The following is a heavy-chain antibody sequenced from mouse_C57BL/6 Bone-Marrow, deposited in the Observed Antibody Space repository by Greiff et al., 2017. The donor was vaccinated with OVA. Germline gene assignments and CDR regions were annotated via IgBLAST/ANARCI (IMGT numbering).Heavy chain of an antibody. D-gene: IGHD2-4*01. J-gene: IGHJ2*01. CDR1: GYSLTSYY. CDR2: IYPGSGNT. V-gene: IGHV1-66*01. CDR3: AREGRVYYDYDVDY. Sequence: LVESGPELVKPGASVKISCKASGYSLTSYYIHWVKQRPGQGLEWIGWIYPGSGNTKYNEKFKGKATLTADTSSSTAYMQLSSLTSEDSAVYYCAREGRVYYDYDVDYWGQGTTLTVSS.